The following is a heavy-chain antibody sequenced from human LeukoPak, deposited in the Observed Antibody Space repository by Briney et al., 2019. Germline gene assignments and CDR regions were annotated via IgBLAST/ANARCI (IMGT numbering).Heavy chain of an antibody. CDR3: ARLIEGGIEDMDV. CDR2: IYVTGT. V-gene: IGHV4-4*09. D-gene: IGHD3-16*02. CDR1: GVSIGTYY. J-gene: IGHJ6*03. Sequence: PSETLSLTCTLSGVSIGTYYWSWVPQSPGTRLEWIGYIYVTGTRYNPYLQSRVTISLDRSRNQVFPKVTSVTAADTAVYYCARLIEGGIEDMDVWGRGTKVTVSS.